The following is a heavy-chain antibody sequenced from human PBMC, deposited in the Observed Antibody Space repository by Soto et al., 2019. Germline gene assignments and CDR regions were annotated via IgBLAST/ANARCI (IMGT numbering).Heavy chain of an antibody. CDR1: GGSISSYY. Sequence: SETLSLTCTVSGGSISSYYWSWIRQPPGKGLEWIGYIYYSGSTNYNPSLKSRVTISVDTSKNQFSLKLSSVTAADTAVYYCARARPRTCSGGSCYSNSYYYYYMDVWGKGTTVTVSS. CDR3: ARARPRTCSGGSCYSNSYYYYYMDV. CDR2: IYYSGST. D-gene: IGHD2-15*01. J-gene: IGHJ6*03. V-gene: IGHV4-59*01.